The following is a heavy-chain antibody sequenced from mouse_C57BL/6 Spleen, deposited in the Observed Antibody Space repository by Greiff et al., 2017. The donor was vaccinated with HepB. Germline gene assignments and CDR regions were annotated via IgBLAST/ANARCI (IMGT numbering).Heavy chain of an antibody. Sequence: VQLKESGGGLVKPGGSLKLSCAASGFTFSSYAMSWVRQTPEKRLEWVATISDGGSYTYYPDNVKGRFTISRDNAKNNLYLQMSHLKSEDTAMYYCARGYYVIDYWGQGTTLTVSS. CDR1: GFTFSSYA. D-gene: IGHD1-1*01. V-gene: IGHV5-4*01. CDR2: ISDGGSYT. CDR3: ARGYYVIDY. J-gene: IGHJ2*01.